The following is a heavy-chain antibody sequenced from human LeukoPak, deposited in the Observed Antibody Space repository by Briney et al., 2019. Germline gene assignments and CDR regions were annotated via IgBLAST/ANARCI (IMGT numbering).Heavy chain of an antibody. D-gene: IGHD3-16*01. V-gene: IGHV3-20*04. CDR3: ATSDQIIMMDAFDI. J-gene: IGHJ3*02. CDR2: ITWDAAKI. CDR1: GFTFEHYG. Sequence: GGSLRLSCAASGFTFEHYGMSWVRRAPGKGLEWVSGITWDAAKIGYADSVKGRFTISRDNAKKSLYVQMHSLRAEDTALYYCATSDQIIMMDAFDIWGQGTMVIVSS.